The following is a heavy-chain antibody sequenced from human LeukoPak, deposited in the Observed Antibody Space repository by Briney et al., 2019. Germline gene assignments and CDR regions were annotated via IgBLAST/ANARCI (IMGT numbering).Heavy chain of an antibody. V-gene: IGHV3-30-3*01. J-gene: IGHJ5*02. D-gene: IGHD2-2*02. CDR2: ISYDGSNK. CDR3: ASSKLLYSWFDP. CDR1: GFTFSSYW. Sequence: GGSLRLSCEASGFTFSSYWMHWVRQAPGKGLEGVAVISYDGSNKYYADSVKGRFTISRDNSKNTLYLQMNSLRAEDTAVYYCASSKLLYSWFDPWGQGTLVTVSS.